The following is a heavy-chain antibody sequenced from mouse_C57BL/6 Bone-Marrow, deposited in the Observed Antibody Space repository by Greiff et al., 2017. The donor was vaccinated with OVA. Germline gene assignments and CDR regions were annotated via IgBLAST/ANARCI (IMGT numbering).Heavy chain of an antibody. CDR3: ARGALLWPFDY. CDR1: GYTFTDYY. J-gene: IGHJ2*01. Sequence: VRLQQSGPELVKPGASVKISCKASGYTFTDYYMNWVKQSHGKSLEWIGDINPNNGGTSYNQKFKGKATLTVDKSSSTAYMELRSLTSEDSAVYYCARGALLWPFDYWGQGTTLTVSS. CDR2: INPNNGGT. V-gene: IGHV1-26*01. D-gene: IGHD2-1*01.